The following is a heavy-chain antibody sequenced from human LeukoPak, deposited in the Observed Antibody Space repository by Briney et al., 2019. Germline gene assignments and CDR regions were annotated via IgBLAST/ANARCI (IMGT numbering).Heavy chain of an antibody. Sequence: GGSLRLSCAASEFTFSDYSMNWIRQAPGKGLEWVSHISRSGDYTNYADSVKGRFTISRDNSKNTQYLQMNSLRAEDTAIYYCLGYCSGGRCYSGGHWGQGTLVTVSS. D-gene: IGHD2-15*01. J-gene: IGHJ4*02. CDR1: EFTFSDYS. CDR3: LGYCSGGRCYSGGH. CDR2: ISRSGDYT. V-gene: IGHV3-11*03.